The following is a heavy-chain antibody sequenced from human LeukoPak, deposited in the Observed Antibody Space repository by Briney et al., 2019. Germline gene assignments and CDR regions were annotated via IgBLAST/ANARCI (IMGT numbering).Heavy chain of an antibody. CDR2: ISSKGDTI. D-gene: IGHD5-18*01. CDR3: VRGGYGWTFDF. V-gene: IGHV3-11*01. Sequence: PGGSLRLSCTASGFNFNDNFMGWIRRAPGKGLEWISYISSKGDTIHYSDPVKGRFSIARDNPQKSLYLQMNSLRVEDTAVYYCVRGGYGWTFDFWGQGTLVTVSS. J-gene: IGHJ4*02. CDR1: GFNFNDNF.